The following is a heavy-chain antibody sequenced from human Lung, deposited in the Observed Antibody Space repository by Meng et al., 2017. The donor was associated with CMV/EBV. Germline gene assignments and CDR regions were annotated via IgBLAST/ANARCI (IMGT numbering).Heavy chain of an antibody. Sequence: ACRQLGRDPGRELEGMGEIIVVIGIANYAEKFQSRVTITADTSANTVSMELSSLTSDDTAVYYCAKKSSEDAVLMTGTRWFDPWGQGTLVTVSS. J-gene: IGHJ5*01. D-gene: IGHD2-8*01. CDR2: IIVVIGIA. CDR1: A. V-gene: IGHV1-69*10. CDR3: AKKSSEDAVLMTGTRWFDP.